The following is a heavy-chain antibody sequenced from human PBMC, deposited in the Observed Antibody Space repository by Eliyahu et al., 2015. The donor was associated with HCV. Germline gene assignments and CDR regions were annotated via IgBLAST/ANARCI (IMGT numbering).Heavy chain of an antibody. V-gene: IGHV4-59*01. CDR1: GGSITXYY. Sequence: QVQLQESGPGLVKPSETLSLPCXVXGGSITXYYXGGIRPPPGTGREWIGXIHXSGSTNYNPSLKSRVTIXVDTSKNQFSLNLTSXTAADTAVYYCASGGGGIAVAGTGGWFDPWGQGTLVTVSS. D-gene: IGHD6-19*01. CDR2: IHXSGST. J-gene: IGHJ5*02. CDR3: ASGGGGIAVAGTGGWFDP.